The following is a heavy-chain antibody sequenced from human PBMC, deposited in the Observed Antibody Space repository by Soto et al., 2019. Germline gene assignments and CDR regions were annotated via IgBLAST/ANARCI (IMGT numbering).Heavy chain of an antibody. CDR2: IWYDGSNK. J-gene: IGHJ4*02. CDR1: GFTFSSYG. Sequence: GGSLRLSCAASGFTFSSYGMHWVRQAPGKGLEWVAVIWYDGSNKYYADSVKGRFTISRDNSKNTLYLQMNSLRAEDTAVYYCARDDSSTSSQANDYWGQGTLVTVSS. V-gene: IGHV3-33*01. D-gene: IGHD2-2*01. CDR3: ARDDSSTSSQANDY.